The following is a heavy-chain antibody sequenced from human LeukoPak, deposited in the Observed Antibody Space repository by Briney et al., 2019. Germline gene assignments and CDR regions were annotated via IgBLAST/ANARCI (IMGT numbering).Heavy chain of an antibody. CDR1: GFTFSSYA. D-gene: IGHD2-15*01. CDR3: AKGCSSDTCYGGIYYFYGMDV. Sequence: PGGSLRLSCAVSGFTFSSYAMSWVRQAPGKGLEWVSVISGSGGNTYYADSVKGRFTISRDISKNTLYLQMNSLRVEDTAVYYCAKGCSSDTCYGGIYYFYGMDVWGQGTTVTVSS. CDR2: ISGSGGNT. V-gene: IGHV3-23*01. J-gene: IGHJ6*02.